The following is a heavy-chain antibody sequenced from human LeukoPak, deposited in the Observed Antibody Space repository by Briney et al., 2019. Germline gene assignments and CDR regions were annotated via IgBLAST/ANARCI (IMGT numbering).Heavy chain of an antibody. CDR3: ASAAVYGDPTNPYFDY. CDR2: IDPNSGGT. J-gene: IGHJ4*02. CDR1: GYTFTGYL. Sequence: ASVKVSCKAPGYTFTGYLMHWVRQAPGQGLEWMGWIDPNSGGTNYAQKFQGRVTMTRDTSINTAFMDLSRLRSDDSAVYYCASAAVYGDPTNPYFDYWGQGTLVTVSS. D-gene: IGHD4-17*01. V-gene: IGHV1-2*02.